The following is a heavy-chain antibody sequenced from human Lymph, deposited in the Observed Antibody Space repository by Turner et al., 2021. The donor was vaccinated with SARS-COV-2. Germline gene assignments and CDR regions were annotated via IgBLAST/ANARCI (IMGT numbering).Heavy chain of an antibody. D-gene: IGHD6-19*01. CDR2: IHYSGST. J-gene: IGHJ6*02. CDR3: ARHGFSGWYGGGMDV. CDR1: GGSISSYY. Sequence: QVQLQETGPGLVRPSETLSLTCTVSGGSISSYYWSWIRQPPGKGLEWIGYIHYSGSTNYNLSLKSRVTISVDTSKNQFSLKLSSVTAADTAVYYCARHGFSGWYGGGMDVWGQGTTVTVSS. V-gene: IGHV4-59*08.